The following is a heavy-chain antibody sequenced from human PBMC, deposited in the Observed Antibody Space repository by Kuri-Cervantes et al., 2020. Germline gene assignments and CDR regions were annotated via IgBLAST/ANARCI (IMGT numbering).Heavy chain of an antibody. J-gene: IGHJ4*02. CDR3: VRDLGYFDSSGYYMFADY. V-gene: IGHV3-73*01. CDR2: IRSKANSYAT. CDR1: GFTFGNNW. D-gene: IGHD3-22*01. Sequence: GESLKSSCAASGFTFGNNWMSWVRQAPGKGLEWVGRIRSKANSYATAYAASVKGRFTISRDDSKNTAYLQMNSLKTENTAVYYCVRDLGYFDSSGYYMFADYWGQGTLVTVSS.